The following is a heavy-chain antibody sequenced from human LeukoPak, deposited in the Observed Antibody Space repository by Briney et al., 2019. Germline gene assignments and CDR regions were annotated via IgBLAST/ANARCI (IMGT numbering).Heavy chain of an antibody. J-gene: IGHJ4*02. CDR2: IYYSGTT. CDR1: GGSISSYY. D-gene: IGHD1-26*01. Sequence: SATNSLTCTVSGGSISSYYWSWIRQPQGKGLEWIAYIYYSGTTKYNPSLKSRVTISVDTSKNQFSLKLSSVTAADTAVYYCARHGGSHFLYWGQGILVTVSS. V-gene: IGHV4-59*08. CDR3: ARHGGSHFLY.